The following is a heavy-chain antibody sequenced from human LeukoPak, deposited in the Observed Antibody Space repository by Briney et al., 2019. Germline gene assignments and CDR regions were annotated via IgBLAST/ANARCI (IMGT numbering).Heavy chain of an antibody. CDR1: GFTFSTNY. CDR3: ARGLYADYAFDY. CDR2: IYSGGNT. V-gene: IGHV3-66*01. Sequence: GGPLRLSCAASGFTFSTNYMSWVRQAPGKGLEWVSVIYSGGNTYYADSVKGRFIISRDNSKTTVYLQMNSLRAEDTAVYYCARGLYADYAFDYWGQGTLVTVSS. D-gene: IGHD4-17*01. J-gene: IGHJ4*02.